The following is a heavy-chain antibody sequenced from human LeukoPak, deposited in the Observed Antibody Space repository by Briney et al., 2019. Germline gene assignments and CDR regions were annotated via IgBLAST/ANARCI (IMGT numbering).Heavy chain of an antibody. CDR1: GGFITAYY. Sequence: PSETLSLTCTVSGGFITAYYWSWIRQPPGKGLEWIGEINHSGSTNYNPSLKSRVTISVDTSKNQFSLKLSSVTAADTAVYYCARRGRYSGSCHNWFDPWGQGTLVTVSS. CDR2: INHSGST. D-gene: IGHD1-26*01. CDR3: ARRGRYSGSCHNWFDP. V-gene: IGHV4-34*01. J-gene: IGHJ5*02.